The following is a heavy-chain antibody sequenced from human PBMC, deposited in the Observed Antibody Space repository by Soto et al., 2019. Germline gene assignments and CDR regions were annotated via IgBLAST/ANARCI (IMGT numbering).Heavy chain of an antibody. CDR1: GFTFSSYG. D-gene: IGHD6-13*01. CDR2: IWYDGSNK. Sequence: PGGSLRLSCAASGFTFSSYGMHWVRQAPGKGLEWVAVIWYDGSNKYYADSVKGRFTISRDNSKNTLYLQMNSLRAEDTAVYYCARALYSSSWYYAFEIWGQGTMVTVSS. CDR3: ARALYSSSWYYAFEI. V-gene: IGHV3-33*01. J-gene: IGHJ3*02.